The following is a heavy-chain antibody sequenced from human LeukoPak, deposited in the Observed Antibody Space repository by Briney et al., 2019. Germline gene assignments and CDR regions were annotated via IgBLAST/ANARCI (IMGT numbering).Heavy chain of an antibody. D-gene: IGHD2-21*02. Sequence: GGSLRLSCAASGFTFSSYWMSWVRQAPGKGLEWVANIKQDGSEKYYVDSVKGRFTISRDNAKSSLYLQMNSLRAEDTAVYYCARDVVTAIRGYYYGMDVWGQGTTVTVSS. CDR2: IKQDGSEK. V-gene: IGHV3-7*03. CDR1: GFTFSSYW. J-gene: IGHJ6*02. CDR3: ARDVVTAIRGYYYGMDV.